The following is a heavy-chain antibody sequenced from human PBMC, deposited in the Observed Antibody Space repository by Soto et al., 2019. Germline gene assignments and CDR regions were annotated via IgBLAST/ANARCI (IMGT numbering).Heavy chain of an antibody. D-gene: IGHD3-16*02. J-gene: IGHJ4*02. Sequence: QVQLLQSGAEVKKPGASVRLSCKASGKSFDNFAVHWVRQPPGQRPEWMGRINVGDDKTKYSEKFQGRVIVSYDTSATTAYMELRALSSEDTAVYYCARAKYDYIWGSYHPFDQWAQGAQVTVAS. CDR1: GKSFDNFA. CDR3: ARAKYDYIWGSYHPFDQ. CDR2: INVGDDKT. V-gene: IGHV1-3*01.